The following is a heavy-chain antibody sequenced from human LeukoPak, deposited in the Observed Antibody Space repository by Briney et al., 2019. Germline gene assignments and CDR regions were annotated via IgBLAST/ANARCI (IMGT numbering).Heavy chain of an antibody. V-gene: IGHV4-31*03. D-gene: IGHD3-10*01. J-gene: IGHJ6*02. CDR2: IYYSGST. Sequence: ASETLSLTCTVSGGSISSGGYYWSWIRQHPGKGLEWIGYIYYSGSTYYNPSLKSRVTISVDTSKNQFSLKLSSVTAADTAVYYCARGMAYYYGSGSHPYYYGMDVWGQGTTVTVPS. CDR1: GGSISSGGYY. CDR3: ARGMAYYYGSGSHPYYYGMDV.